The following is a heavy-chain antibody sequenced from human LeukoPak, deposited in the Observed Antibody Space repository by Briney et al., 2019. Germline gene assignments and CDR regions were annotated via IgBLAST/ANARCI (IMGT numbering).Heavy chain of an antibody. D-gene: IGHD6-19*01. Sequence: PGGSLRLSCVASEFTFSNAWMSWVRQTPGKGLEWIGRIKTKTDGGTADYAAPVKGRFTISRDDSKNTLYLQMNSLKTEDTAVYYCNTIESGWYPTDSYARDVGGKGTTVTVSS. CDR2: IKTKTDGGTA. CDR3: NTIESGWYPTDSYARDV. CDR1: EFTFSNAW. V-gene: IGHV3-15*01. J-gene: IGHJ6*04.